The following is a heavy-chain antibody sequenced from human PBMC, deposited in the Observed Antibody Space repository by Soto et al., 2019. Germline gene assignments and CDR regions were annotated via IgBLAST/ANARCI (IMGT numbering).Heavy chain of an antibody. D-gene: IGHD4-4*01. CDR2: IYYTGRT. J-gene: IGHJ4*02. V-gene: IGHV4-39*01. CDR1: GVSISSSSYF. Sequence: QLKLQESSPRLVKPSETLSLTCTISGVSISSSSYFWGWIRQPPGKGLEWIGSIYYTGRTYYNPAVKGRVTIAEDTSKNQFSLKLASVTAADTAVYYCARLFGHYSGNVGYWGQGPLVSVSS. CDR3: ARLFGHYSGNVGY.